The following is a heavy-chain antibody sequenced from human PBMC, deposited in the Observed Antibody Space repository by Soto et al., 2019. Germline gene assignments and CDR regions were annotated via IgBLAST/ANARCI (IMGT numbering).Heavy chain of an antibody. J-gene: IGHJ4*02. CDR1: GFSFSDYY. CDR3: ARDGGYDFWSGYYDNFDY. V-gene: IGHV3-11*04. D-gene: IGHD3-3*01. CDR2: MSSGGTTI. Sequence: GGSLRLSCAASGFSFSDYYMSWIRQAPGKGLEWVSYMSSGGTTIYYTDSVKGRFTISRDNAKNSLYLQMNSLRAEDTAVYYCARDGGYDFWSGYYDNFDYWGQGTLVTVSS.